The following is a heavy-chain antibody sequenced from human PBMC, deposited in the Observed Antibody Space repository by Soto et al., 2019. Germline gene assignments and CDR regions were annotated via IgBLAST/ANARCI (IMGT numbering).Heavy chain of an antibody. D-gene: IGHD2-15*01. V-gene: IGHV3-74*01. CDR1: GFTFSNYW. Sequence: EVQLVESGGGLVQPGASLRLSCAASGFTFSNYWMHWVRQAPGKGLVWVSRIDSDGSRITYAYFVKGRFTISRHNAKNTVDRHMNSRTAEDTAVYYCVRTSLVVAVATREDFWGQGTLVTVSS. CDR2: IDSDGSRI. CDR3: VRTSLVVAVATREDF. J-gene: IGHJ4*02.